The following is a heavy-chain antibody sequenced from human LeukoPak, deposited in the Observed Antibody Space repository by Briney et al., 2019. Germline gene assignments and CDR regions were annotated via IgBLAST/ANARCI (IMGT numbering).Heavy chain of an antibody. CDR1: GFTFSSYA. Sequence: GGSLRLSCAASGFTFSSYAMSWVRQAPGKGLEWVSAISGSGGNTYFADSVKGRFTISRDNSKNTLYLQMNSLRAEDTAVYYCAKLIQQWLVPVDYWGQGTLVTVSS. V-gene: IGHV3-23*01. D-gene: IGHD6-19*01. CDR3: AKLIQQWLVPVDY. J-gene: IGHJ4*02. CDR2: ISGSGGNT.